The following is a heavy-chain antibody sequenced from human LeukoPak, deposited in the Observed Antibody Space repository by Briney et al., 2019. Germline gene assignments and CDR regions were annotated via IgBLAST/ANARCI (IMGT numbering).Heavy chain of an antibody. CDR1: GFTVSSNY. CDR3: ARGVGGYAFDI. D-gene: IGHD1-26*01. V-gene: IGHV3-53*01. J-gene: IGHJ3*02. Sequence: PGGSLRLSCAASGFTVSSNYMSWVRQAPGKGLEWVSPIYNGGSTYYADSVKGRFTISRDNSNNTLSLQMNSLRAEDTAVYYCARGVGGYAFDIWGQGTMVTVSS. CDR2: IYNGGST.